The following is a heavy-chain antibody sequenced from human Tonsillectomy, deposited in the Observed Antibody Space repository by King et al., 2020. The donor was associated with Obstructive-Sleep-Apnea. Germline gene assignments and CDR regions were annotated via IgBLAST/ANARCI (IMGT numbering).Heavy chain of an antibody. J-gene: IGHJ4*02. CDR3: ARYAYAAVGSTDYFDY. CDR2: ISVYNGDT. D-gene: IGHD6-13*01. V-gene: IGHV1-18*04. Sequence: QLVQSGVEVKKPGASVKVSCKASGYTFTSYGITWVRLAPGQGLEWMGWISVYNGDTKYAQKFQGRVTMPTDTSTNTAYMELRSLRSDDTAVYYCARYAYAAVGSTDYFDYWGQGTLVTVSS. CDR1: GYTFTSYG.